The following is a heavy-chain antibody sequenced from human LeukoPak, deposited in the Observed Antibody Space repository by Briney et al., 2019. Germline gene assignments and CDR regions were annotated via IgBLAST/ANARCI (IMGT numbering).Heavy chain of an antibody. CDR2: IIGSAVNT. CDR3: AKYTSGTSYRGLDQ. J-gene: IGHJ4*02. V-gene: IGHV3-23*01. Sequence: TGGSLRLSCAASGFTFSSYAVSWVRQAPGKGLEWVSTIIGSAVNTYYADSVKGRFTISRDDSKNTVYLQMNSLRAEDTAVYSCAKYTSGTSYRGLDQWGQGTLVTVSS. CDR1: GFTFSSYA. D-gene: IGHD3-10*01.